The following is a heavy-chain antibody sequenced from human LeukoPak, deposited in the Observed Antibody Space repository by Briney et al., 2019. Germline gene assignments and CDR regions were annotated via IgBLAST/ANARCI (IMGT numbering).Heavy chain of an antibody. J-gene: IGHJ3*02. CDR3: AKILGRYDSGAFDI. V-gene: IGHV3-9*01. D-gene: IGHD3-22*01. CDR1: GFTFDDYA. CDR2: ISWNSGSI. Sequence: GGSLRLSCAASGFTFDDYAMHWVRQAPGKGLEWVSGISWNSGSIGYADSVKGRFTISRDNAKNSLYLQMNSLRAEDTALYYCAKILGRYDSGAFDIWGQGTMVTVSS.